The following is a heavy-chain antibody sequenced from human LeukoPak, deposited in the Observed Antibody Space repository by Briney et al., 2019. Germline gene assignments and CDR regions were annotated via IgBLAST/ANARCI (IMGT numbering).Heavy chain of an antibody. Sequence: ASVKVSCKASGYTFTSYGISWVRQAPGQGLEWMGWISAYNGNTNYAQKLQGRVTMTTDTSTSTAYMELRSLRSDDTAVYYCARDFSPSRIAAAGGFDYWGQGTLVTVSS. J-gene: IGHJ4*02. CDR3: ARDFSPSRIAAAGGFDY. V-gene: IGHV1-18*01. CDR1: GYTFTSYG. CDR2: ISAYNGNT. D-gene: IGHD6-13*01.